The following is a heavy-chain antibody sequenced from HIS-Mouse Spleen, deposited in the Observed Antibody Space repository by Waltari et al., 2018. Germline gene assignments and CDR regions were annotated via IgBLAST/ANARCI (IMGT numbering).Heavy chain of an antibody. V-gene: IGHV4-39*01. J-gene: IGHJ4*02. CDR3: ARVGTAVTNFDY. CDR1: GGSISSSSYY. Sequence: QLQLQESGPGLVKPSETLSLTCTVSGGSISSSSYYWGWIRQPPGKGLEWIGSIYYSGSTYYTPSLKSRVTISVDTSKNQFSLKLSSVTAADTAVYYCARVGTAVTNFDYWGQGTLVTVSS. D-gene: IGHD4-17*01. CDR2: IYYSGST.